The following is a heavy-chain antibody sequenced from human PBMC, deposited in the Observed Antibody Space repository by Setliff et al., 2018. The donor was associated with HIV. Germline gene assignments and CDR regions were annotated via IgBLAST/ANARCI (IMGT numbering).Heavy chain of an antibody. D-gene: IGHD3-16*01. CDR1: GYSFTDYY. J-gene: IGHJ3*02. CDR3: TRAFPPMIPAAFDI. Sequence: GASVKVSCKASGYSFTDYYMHWVRQAPGEGLEWVAMINPSDGIPSYAQKFQDRVVVTRDTSRSIVYMELSSLLSEDTAVYFCTRAFPPMIPAAFDIWGLGTLVTVSS. CDR2: INPSDGIP. V-gene: IGHV1-46*01.